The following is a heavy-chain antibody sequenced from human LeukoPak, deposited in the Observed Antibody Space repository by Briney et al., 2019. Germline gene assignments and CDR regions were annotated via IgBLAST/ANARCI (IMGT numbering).Heavy chain of an antibody. V-gene: IGHV5-51*01. CDR1: GYSFTNSW. CDR3: ARPRDNRYFDWLSLDY. Sequence: GESLQISCKGSGYSFTNSWIGWVRQMPGKGLERMGIIYPGDSDTRYSPSFQGQVTISADKSISTAYLQWSSLKASDTAMYYCARPRDNRYFDWLSLDYWGQGTLVTVSS. J-gene: IGHJ4*02. CDR2: IYPGDSDT. D-gene: IGHD3-9*01.